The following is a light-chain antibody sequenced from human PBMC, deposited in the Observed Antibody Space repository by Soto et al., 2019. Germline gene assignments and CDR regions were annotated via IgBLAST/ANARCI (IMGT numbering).Light chain of an antibody. CDR1: QNVNSN. Sequence: EIVMTQSPGTLSVSPGERATLSCRASQNVNSNLAWYQQKPGQAPRLLIYGASTRATGIQARFSGSGSGTEFTLTISSLQSEDFAVYYCQQYNNWPRTFGQGTKVDIK. V-gene: IGKV3-15*01. CDR3: QQYNNWPRT. J-gene: IGKJ1*01. CDR2: GAS.